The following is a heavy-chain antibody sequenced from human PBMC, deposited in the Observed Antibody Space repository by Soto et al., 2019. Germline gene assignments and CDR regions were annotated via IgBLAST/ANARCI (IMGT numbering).Heavy chain of an antibody. J-gene: IGHJ5*02. CDR1: GFTFSSYW. V-gene: IGHV3-7*01. CDR3: VQSGSKNWFDP. CDR2: IKQDGGEK. Sequence: GGSLRLSCAASGFTFSSYWMSWVRQAPGKGLEWVANIKQDGGEKYYVDSVKGRFTISRDNAKSSLYLQMNSLRAEDTAVYYCVQSGSKNWFDPWGQGTLVTVSS. D-gene: IGHD3-22*01.